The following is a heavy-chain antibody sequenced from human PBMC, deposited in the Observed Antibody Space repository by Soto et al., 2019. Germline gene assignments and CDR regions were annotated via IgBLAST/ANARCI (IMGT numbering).Heavy chain of an antibody. D-gene: IGHD2-2*01. CDR2: INPNSGGT. CDR1: GYTFTGYY. J-gene: IGHJ4*02. Sequence: ASVKVSCKASGYTFTGYYMHWVRQAPGQGLEWMGWINPNSGGTNYAQKFQGRVTMTRDTSISTAYMELSRLRFDDTAVYYCARDFPDCSSTSCYDRGDYWGQGTLVTVSS. CDR3: ARDFPDCSSTSCYDRGDY. V-gene: IGHV1-2*02.